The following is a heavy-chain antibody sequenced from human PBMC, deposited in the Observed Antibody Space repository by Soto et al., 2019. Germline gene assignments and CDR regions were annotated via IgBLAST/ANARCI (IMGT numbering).Heavy chain of an antibody. V-gene: IGHV3-33*01. D-gene: IGHD6-19*01. CDR3: ARDRDPGQWLTTNYFDY. Sequence: GGSLRLSCAASGFTFSSYGMHWVRQAPGKGLEWVAVIWYHGSNKYYADSVKGRFTISRDNSKNTLYLQMNSLRAEDTAVYYCARDRDPGQWLTTNYFDYWGQGALVTVSS. J-gene: IGHJ4*02. CDR1: GFTFSSYG. CDR2: IWYHGSNK.